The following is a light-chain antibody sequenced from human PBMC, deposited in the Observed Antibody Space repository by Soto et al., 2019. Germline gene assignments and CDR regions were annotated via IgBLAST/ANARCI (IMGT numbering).Light chain of an antibody. Sequence: DIVMTQSPASLAVYLGERATINCKSSQSVLYTNNKNYLAWYQQKPGQPPKLLIYCASTRESGVPDRFSGSGSGTDFTLTISSLPAEDVAVYYCQQYYDAHLNFGQGTKVDIK. V-gene: IGKV4-1*01. CDR2: CAS. J-gene: IGKJ1*01. CDR1: QSVLYTNNKNY. CDR3: QQYYDAHLN.